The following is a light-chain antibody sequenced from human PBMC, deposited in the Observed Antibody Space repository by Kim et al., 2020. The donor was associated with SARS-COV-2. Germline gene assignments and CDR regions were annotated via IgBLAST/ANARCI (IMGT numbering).Light chain of an antibody. J-gene: IGKJ1*01. CDR3: QHFDKSPVT. CDR1: PGVNSSY. Sequence: SQGQRAAPSCRSSPGVNSSYLAWYQQRPGQAPRLLIYGAYSRATGIPDRFSGSGSGTDFTLTISRLEPEDFAVFYCQHFDKSPVTFGQGTKVDIK. CDR2: GAY. V-gene: IGKV3-20*01.